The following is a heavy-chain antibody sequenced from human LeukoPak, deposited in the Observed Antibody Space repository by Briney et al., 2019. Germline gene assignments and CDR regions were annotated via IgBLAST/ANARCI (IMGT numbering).Heavy chain of an antibody. V-gene: IGHV4-61*02. J-gene: IGHJ4*02. CDR3: ARGPDYSNYLDY. D-gene: IGHD4-11*01. CDR1: GGSITSGSYY. Sequence: PSQTLSLTCTVSGGSITSGSYYWNWIRQPAGNGLEWIGGIYASGSTKYNPSLKSRVTISVDTSKNQFSLKLSSVTTADTAVYYCARGPDYSNYLDYWGQGTLVTVSS. CDR2: IYASGST.